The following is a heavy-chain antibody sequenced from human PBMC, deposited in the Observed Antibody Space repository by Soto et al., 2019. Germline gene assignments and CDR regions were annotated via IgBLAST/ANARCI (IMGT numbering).Heavy chain of an antibody. D-gene: IGHD3-22*01. CDR1: GGTFSSYA. J-gene: IGHJ4*02. V-gene: IGHV1-69*13. Sequence: SVKVSCKASGGTFSSYAISWVRQAPGQGLEWMGGIIPIFGTANYAQKFQGRVTITADESTSTAYMELSSLRSEDTAVYYCARGYYYDSSGYYYFDYFDYWGQGTLVTVSS. CDR3: ARGYYYDSSGYYYFDYFDY. CDR2: IIPIFGTA.